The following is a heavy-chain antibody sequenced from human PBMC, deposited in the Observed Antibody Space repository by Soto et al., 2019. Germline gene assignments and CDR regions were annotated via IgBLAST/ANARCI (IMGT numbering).Heavy chain of an antibody. CDR2: ISSSGSTI. D-gene: IGHD3-3*01. CDR3: VGGSRPPLRFLEWSPSDYGMDV. J-gene: IGHJ6*02. V-gene: IGHV3-48*03. Sequence: HPGGSLRLSCAASGFTFSSYEMNWVRQAPGKXLEWVSYISSSGSTIYYADSVKGRFTISRDNAKNSLYLQMNSLRAEDTAVYYCVGGSRPPLRFLEWSPSDYGMDVWGQGTTVTVSS. CDR1: GFTFSSYE.